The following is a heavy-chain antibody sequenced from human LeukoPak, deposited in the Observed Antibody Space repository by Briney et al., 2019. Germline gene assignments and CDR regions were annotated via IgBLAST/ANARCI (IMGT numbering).Heavy chain of an antibody. CDR2: IYPGDSDT. CDR3: ARRRYCSGGSCYWFFDY. V-gene: IGHV5-51*01. CDR1: GYSFTSYW. Sequence: GESLKISCKGSGYSFTSYWIGWVRQMPGKGLEWMGIIYPGDSDTRYSPSFQGQVTISADKSISTAYLQWSSLKASDTAMYYCARRRYCSGGSCYWFFDYWGQGTLVTVSS. J-gene: IGHJ4*02. D-gene: IGHD2-15*01.